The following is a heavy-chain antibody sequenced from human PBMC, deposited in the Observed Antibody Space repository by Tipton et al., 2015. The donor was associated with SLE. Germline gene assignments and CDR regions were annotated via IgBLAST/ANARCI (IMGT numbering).Heavy chain of an antibody. J-gene: IGHJ3*02. CDR3: ARTLDALDI. Sequence: TLSLTCAVSGGSIRSSNWWSWVRQPPGKGLEWIGEIHHSGSTNSNPSLKSRVTISVDKSKNQFSLKLTAVTAADTAVYYCARTLDALDIWGQGTMVTVSS. V-gene: IGHV4-4*02. CDR1: GGSIRSSNW. CDR2: IHHSGST.